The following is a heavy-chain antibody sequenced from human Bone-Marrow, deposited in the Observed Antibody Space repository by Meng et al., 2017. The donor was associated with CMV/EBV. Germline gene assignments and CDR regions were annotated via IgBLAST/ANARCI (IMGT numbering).Heavy chain of an antibody. CDR2: INPNSGGT. CDR3: AILGYCSSTSCSHYYYYGKDV. J-gene: IGHJ6*02. D-gene: IGHD2-2*01. CDR1: GYTFTGYY. Sequence: ASVKVSCKASGYTFTGYYMHWVRQAPGQGLEWMGWINPNSGGTNYAQKFQGRVTMTRDTSISTAYMELSRLRSDDTAVYYCAILGYCSSTSCSHYYYYGKDVCGQRTTVTVSS. V-gene: IGHV1-2*02.